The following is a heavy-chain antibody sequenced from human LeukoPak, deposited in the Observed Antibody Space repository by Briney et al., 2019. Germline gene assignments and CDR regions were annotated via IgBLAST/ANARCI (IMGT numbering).Heavy chain of an antibody. CDR2: IYSGGST. D-gene: IGHD4-17*01. CDR1: GFTVSSNY. J-gene: IGHJ4*02. Sequence: PGGSLRLSCAASGFTVSSNYMSWVRQAPGKGLEWVSVIYSGGSTYYADSVKGRFTISRDNSKNTLYLQMNSLRAEDTAVYYCARDFNDYGDYYFDYRGQGTLVTVSS. CDR3: ARDFNDYGDYYFDY. V-gene: IGHV3-53*01.